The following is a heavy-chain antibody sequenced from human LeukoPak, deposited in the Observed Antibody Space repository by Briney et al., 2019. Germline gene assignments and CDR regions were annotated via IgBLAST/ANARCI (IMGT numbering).Heavy chain of an antibody. J-gene: IGHJ5*02. CDR2: ISWNSGSI. Sequence: GGSLRLSCAASGFTFDDYAMHWVRQAPGKGLEWVSGISWNSGSIGYADSVKGRFTISRDNAKNSLYLQMNSLRAEDTALYYCAKSGSGSYHAWGQGTLVTVSS. V-gene: IGHV3-9*01. CDR1: GFTFDDYA. CDR3: AKSGSGSYHA. D-gene: IGHD1-26*01.